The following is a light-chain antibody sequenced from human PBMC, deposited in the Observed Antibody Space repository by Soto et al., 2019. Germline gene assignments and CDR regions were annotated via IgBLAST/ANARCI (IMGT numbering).Light chain of an antibody. CDR1: QSVSSNY. Sequence: EIVLTQSPGTLSLSPGERATLSCRASQSVSSNYLAWYQHKPGQAPRLLIYGASNKATGIPDRFSGSGSGTDFTLTISRLEPEDFAVYYCQQYGRSLLTFGGGTKVEIK. CDR2: GAS. J-gene: IGKJ4*01. CDR3: QQYGRSLLT. V-gene: IGKV3-20*01.